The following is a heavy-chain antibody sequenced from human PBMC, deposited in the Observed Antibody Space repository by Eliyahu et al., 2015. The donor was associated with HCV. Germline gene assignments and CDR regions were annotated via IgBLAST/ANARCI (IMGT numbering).Heavy chain of an antibody. V-gene: IGHV1-46*01. CDR1: GXTFXSYY. J-gene: IGHJ4*02. Sequence: QVQLVQSGAEVKKPGASVKVSCKASGXTFXSYYIHRVRQAPGQGLEWMAIINPSGGSTNYAHKFQGRVTVTRDTSTSTVYMQMSSLRSEDTAVYYCARAVSGVYSSGWPDYFDSWGQGTLVTVSS. CDR3: ARAVSGVYSSGWPDYFDS. CDR2: INPSGGST. D-gene: IGHD6-19*01.